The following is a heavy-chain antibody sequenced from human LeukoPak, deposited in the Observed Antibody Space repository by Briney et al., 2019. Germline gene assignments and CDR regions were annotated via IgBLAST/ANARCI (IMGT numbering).Heavy chain of an antibody. J-gene: IGHJ4*02. CDR2: IKDDGRQK. Sequence: GGSLRLSCAPSGFTFSRYWMTRVRQTPGKGLEWVASIKDDGRQKYYVDSVKGRFTVSRDNAKNSAYLQMDSLRVEDTALYYCARDASRGFDTWGQGTLVTVSS. CDR1: GFTFSRYW. CDR3: ARDASRGFDT. V-gene: IGHV3-7*01. D-gene: IGHD5-24*01.